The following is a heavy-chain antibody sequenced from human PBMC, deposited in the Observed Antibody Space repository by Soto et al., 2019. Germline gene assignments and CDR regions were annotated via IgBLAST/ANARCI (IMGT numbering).Heavy chain of an antibody. V-gene: IGHV4-31*03. Sequence: QVQLQESGPGLVKPSQTLSLTCTVSGGSISSGGYYWSWIRQHPGKGLEWIGYIYYSGSTYYNPDLKSRVTISVDTSKNQFSLKLSSVTAADTAVYYCARDPIVGATGRKNDAFDIWGQGTMVTVSS. CDR2: IYYSGST. D-gene: IGHD1-26*01. CDR1: GGSISSGGYY. CDR3: ARDPIVGATGRKNDAFDI. J-gene: IGHJ3*02.